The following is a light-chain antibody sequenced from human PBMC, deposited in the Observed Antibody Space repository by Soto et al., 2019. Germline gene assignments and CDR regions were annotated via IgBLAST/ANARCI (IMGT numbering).Light chain of an antibody. V-gene: IGKV3-20*01. Sequence: EIVLTQSPGTLSLSPGERATLSCRASQSVSSSYLAWYQQKPGQAPRLLIYGASNTATGIPDRFSGSGSGTDFTLTISRLEPEDFAVYYCQQYATSWTFGQGTKVEIK. CDR3: QQYATSWT. J-gene: IGKJ1*01. CDR2: GAS. CDR1: QSVSSSY.